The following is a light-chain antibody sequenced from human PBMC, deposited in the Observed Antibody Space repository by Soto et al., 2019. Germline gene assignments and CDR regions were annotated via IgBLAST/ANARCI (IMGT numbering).Light chain of an antibody. Sequence: DIQMTKSPSTLSASVGDRVTTTCRASQSINIWLAWYQQKPGRAPKLLIYLASTLASGVPSRVSGSGSGTEFTLTISSLQPEDFATYYCQQYNVYWTFGQGTKV. CDR3: QQYNVYWT. V-gene: IGKV1-5*03. CDR2: LAS. J-gene: IGKJ1*01. CDR1: QSINIW.